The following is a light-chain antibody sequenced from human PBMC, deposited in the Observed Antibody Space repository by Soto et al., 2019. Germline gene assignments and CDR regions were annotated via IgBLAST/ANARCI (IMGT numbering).Light chain of an antibody. CDR2: DVS. Sequence: QSVLTQPASVSGSPGQSIAISCTGTSHDVGGYNYVSWYQQHPGKAPKLMIYDVSARPSGVSNRFSGSKSDDTASLTISGLQAEDEADYYCSSYTTSSTVVFSGGTKLTVL. J-gene: IGLJ2*01. CDR1: SHDVGGYNY. CDR3: SSYTTSSTVV. V-gene: IGLV2-14*01.